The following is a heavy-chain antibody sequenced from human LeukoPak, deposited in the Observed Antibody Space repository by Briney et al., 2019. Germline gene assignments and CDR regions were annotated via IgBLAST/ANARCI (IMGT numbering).Heavy chain of an antibody. Sequence: SGPTLVKATQPLTLTCSLSGFSLSTGGVHVGWIRQPPGKALEWLALIYWDDDKRYSPSLKSRLTITKGTSKNQVVLTMTIMAPVNTATDYCAHRGGPGNYLDYWGQGTLVTVSS. CDR2: IYWDDDK. J-gene: IGHJ4*02. D-gene: IGHD3-10*01. V-gene: IGHV2-5*02. CDR1: GFSLSTGGVH. CDR3: AHRGGPGNYLDY.